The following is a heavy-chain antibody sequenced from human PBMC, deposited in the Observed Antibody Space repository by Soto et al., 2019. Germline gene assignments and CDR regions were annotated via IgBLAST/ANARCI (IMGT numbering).Heavy chain of an antibody. V-gene: IGHV4-34*01. Sequence: LTCAVYGGSFSGYYWSWIRQPPGKGLEWIGEIDHSGSTKYNPSLKSRVIISVDTSKKQFSLKVSSVTVADTAVYCCARGQKKSSSYRTLHTETTWFDPWGQGTLVSVSS. D-gene: IGHD6-6*01. CDR3: ARGQKKSSSYRTLHTETTWFDP. CDR2: IDHSGST. CDR1: GGSFSGYY. J-gene: IGHJ5*02.